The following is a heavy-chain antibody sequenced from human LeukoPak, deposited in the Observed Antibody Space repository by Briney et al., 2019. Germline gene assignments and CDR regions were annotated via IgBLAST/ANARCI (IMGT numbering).Heavy chain of an antibody. Sequence: GGSLRLSCAAPGFTFSSYGMHWARQAPGKGLEWLAAMWDDGSNTYYADSAKGRFTISRDNSKNTLYLQVNSLRAEDTAVYFCAKGGAKYSSGWRFYYYYGVDVWGQGTTVTVSS. D-gene: IGHD6-19*01. J-gene: IGHJ6*02. CDR3: AKGGAKYSSGWRFYYYYGVDV. CDR1: GFTFSSYG. V-gene: IGHV3-33*06. CDR2: MWDDGSNT.